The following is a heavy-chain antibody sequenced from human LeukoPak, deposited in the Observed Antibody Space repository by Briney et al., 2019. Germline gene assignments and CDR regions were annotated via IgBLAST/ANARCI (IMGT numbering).Heavy chain of an antibody. Sequence: GASVKFSCKASGGTFSSYAISWVRQAPGQGLEWMGGIIPIFGTANYAQKFQGRVTITADKSTSTAYMELSSLRSEDTAVYYCARVLAAAGDWFDPWGQGTLVTVSS. CDR1: GGTFSSYA. D-gene: IGHD6-13*01. J-gene: IGHJ5*02. CDR2: IIPIFGTA. CDR3: ARVLAAAGDWFDP. V-gene: IGHV1-69*06.